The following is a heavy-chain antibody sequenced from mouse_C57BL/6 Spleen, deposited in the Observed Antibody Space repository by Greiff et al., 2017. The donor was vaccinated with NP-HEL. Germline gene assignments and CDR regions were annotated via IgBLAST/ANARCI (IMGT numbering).Heavy chain of an antibody. J-gene: IGHJ4*01. Sequence: EVHLVESGGGLVQPGGSLKLSCAASGFTFSDYYMYWVRQTPEKRLEWVAYISNGGGSTYYPDTVKGRFTISRDNAKNTLYLQMSRLKSEDTAMYYCARHDYYSNYAMDYWGQGTSVTVSS. CDR3: ARHDYYSNYAMDY. CDR1: GFTFSDYY. CDR2: ISNGGGST. V-gene: IGHV5-12*01. D-gene: IGHD2-5*01.